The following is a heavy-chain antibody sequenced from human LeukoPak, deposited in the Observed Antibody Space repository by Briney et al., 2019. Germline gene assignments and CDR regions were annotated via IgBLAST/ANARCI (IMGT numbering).Heavy chain of an antibody. V-gene: IGHV1-18*01. D-gene: IGHD3-3*01. Sequence: VASVKVSCKASGYTFTSYGISWVRQAPGQGLEWMGWISAYNGNTNYAQKLQGRVTMTTDASTSTAYMELRSLRSDDTAVYHCARVERGYDFWSGYWGPAYYYYGMDVWGQGTTVTVSS. CDR1: GYTFTSYG. J-gene: IGHJ6*02. CDR2: ISAYNGNT. CDR3: ARVERGYDFWSGYWGPAYYYYGMDV.